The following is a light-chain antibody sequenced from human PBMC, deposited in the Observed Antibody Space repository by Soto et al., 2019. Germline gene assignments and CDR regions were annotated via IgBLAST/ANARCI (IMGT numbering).Light chain of an antibody. Sequence: EIVLTQYTGTLSLSPGERATLSCRASQSVSSIYLAWYQQKPGQAPSLLIYATSSRATGIPDRFSGSGSGTDFSLTISRLEPEDFALYYCQHYQSGHPITFGQGTRLEI. CDR2: ATS. CDR1: QSVSSIY. V-gene: IGKV3-20*01. CDR3: QHYQSGHPIT. J-gene: IGKJ5*01.